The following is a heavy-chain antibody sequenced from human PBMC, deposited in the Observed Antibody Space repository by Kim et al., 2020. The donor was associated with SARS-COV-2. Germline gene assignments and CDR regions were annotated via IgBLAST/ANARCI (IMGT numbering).Heavy chain of an antibody. J-gene: IGHJ4*02. D-gene: IGHD6-13*01. Sequence: YSPSFQGQVTISADKSISTDYLQWSSLKASDTAMYYCASLSSSWYYFDYWGQGTLVTVSS. CDR3: ASLSSSWYYFDY. V-gene: IGHV5-51*01.